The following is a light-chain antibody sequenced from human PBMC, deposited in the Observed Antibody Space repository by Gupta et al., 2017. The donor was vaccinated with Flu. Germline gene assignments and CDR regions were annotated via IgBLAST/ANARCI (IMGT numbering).Light chain of an antibody. CDR2: QDS. J-gene: IGLJ2*01. CDR3: QAWDGNTVI. CDR1: KLGDKF. Sequence: SYELTQTPSVSVSPGQTASLTCSGDKLGDKFVCWYQQKPGQSPILVIYQDSKRPSGIPERFSGSNSGSTATLTISGTQAMDEADYYCQAWDGNTVIFGGGTKMTVL. V-gene: IGLV3-1*01.